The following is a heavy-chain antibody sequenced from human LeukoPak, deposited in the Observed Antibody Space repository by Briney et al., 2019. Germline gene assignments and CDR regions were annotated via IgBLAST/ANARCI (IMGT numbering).Heavy chain of an antibody. CDR2: INHSGST. J-gene: IGHJ4*02. CDR3: ARGERTQKTYCYDSSGGIFDY. CDR1: GGSFSGYY. V-gene: IGHV4-34*01. D-gene: IGHD3-22*01. Sequence: PSETLSLTCAVYGGSFSGYYWSWIRQPPGKGLEWIGEINHSGSTNYNPSLKSRVTISVDTSKNQFSLKLSSVTAADTAVYYCARGERTQKTYCYDSSGGIFDYWGQGTLVTVSS.